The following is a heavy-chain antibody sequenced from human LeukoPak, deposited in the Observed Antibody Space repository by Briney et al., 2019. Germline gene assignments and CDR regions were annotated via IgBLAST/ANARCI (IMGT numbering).Heavy chain of an antibody. V-gene: IGHV4-34*01. CDR2: INHSGST. J-gene: IGHJ4*02. CDR3: ARGKRDGYNSIFDY. Sequence: SETLSLTCAVYGGSFSGYYWSWIRQPPGKGLEWIGEINHSGSTNYNPSLKSRVTISVDTSKNQFSLKLSSVTAADTAVYYCARGKRDGYNSIFDYWGQGTLVTVSS. D-gene: IGHD5-24*01. CDR1: GGSFSGYY.